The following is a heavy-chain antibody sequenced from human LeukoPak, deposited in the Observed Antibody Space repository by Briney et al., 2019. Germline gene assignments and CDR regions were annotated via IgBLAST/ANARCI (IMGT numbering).Heavy chain of an antibody. CDR1: GGSMTNLY. CDR2: IYDSGST. J-gene: IGHJ4*02. Sequence: SETLSLTCSVSGGSMTNLYWTWIRQPPGKGLEWIGDIYDSGSTRYNTSLESRVTISVDTSKNQFSLKLTSVTAADTAVYYCAREGGPYRPLDYSGQGTLVTVSS. V-gene: IGHV4-59*12. CDR3: AREGGPYRPLDY.